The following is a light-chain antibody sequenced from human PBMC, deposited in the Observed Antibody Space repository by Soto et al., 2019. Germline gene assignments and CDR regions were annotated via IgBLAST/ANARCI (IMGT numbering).Light chain of an antibody. Sequence: EIVMTQSPATLSVSPGERATLSCRASQSVSSNLAWHQQKPGQAPRLLIYGASTRATGIPARFSGSGSGTEFTLTISSLQSEDSAVYYCQQYNNWPPLTFGGGTKVEIE. CDR3: QQYNNWPPLT. CDR2: GAS. V-gene: IGKV3-15*01. CDR1: QSVSSN. J-gene: IGKJ4*01.